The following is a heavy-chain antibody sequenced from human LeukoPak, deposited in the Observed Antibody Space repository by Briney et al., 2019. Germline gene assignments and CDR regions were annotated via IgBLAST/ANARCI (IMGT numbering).Heavy chain of an antibody. Sequence: PGGSLRLSCAASGFTFNSYTMTWVRQAPGKGLEWVSSISSSGNIYYADSVRGRFTISRDNAGNSLYLQMNSLRDDDTAVYYCTRSSAFDIWGQGTMVTVSS. CDR2: ISSSGNI. CDR1: GFTFNSYT. V-gene: IGHV3-69-1*02. J-gene: IGHJ3*02. CDR3: TRSSAFDI.